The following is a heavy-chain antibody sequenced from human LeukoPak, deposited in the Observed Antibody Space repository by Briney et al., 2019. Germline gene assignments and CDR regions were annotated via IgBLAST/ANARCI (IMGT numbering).Heavy chain of an antibody. CDR1: GYTFTFYY. CDR2: INPNSGGT. Sequence: ASVTVSFKSSGYTFTFYYMHWVRQAPGQGLEWMGWINPNSGGTNYAQKFQGRVTMTRDTSISTAYMELSRLRSDDTAVYYCARMFRYCSSTSCLPYFDYWGQGTLVTVSS. J-gene: IGHJ4*02. V-gene: IGHV1-2*02. D-gene: IGHD2-2*01. CDR3: ARMFRYCSSTSCLPYFDY.